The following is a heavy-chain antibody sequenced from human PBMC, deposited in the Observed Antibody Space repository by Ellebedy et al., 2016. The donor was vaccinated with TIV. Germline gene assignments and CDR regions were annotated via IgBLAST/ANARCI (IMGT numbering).Heavy chain of an antibody. CDR2: TYPGDSDT. Sequence: PGGSLRLSCKGSGYSFTSYWIGWVRQMPGKGLEWMGVTYPGDSDTRYSPSFQGQVTISADKSIRTAYLQWSSLKASDTAMYYCARFGWGDYGGNFIWYWGQGTLVTVSS. CDR3: ARFGWGDYGGNFIWY. V-gene: IGHV5-51*01. J-gene: IGHJ4*02. D-gene: IGHD4-23*01. CDR1: GYSFTSYW.